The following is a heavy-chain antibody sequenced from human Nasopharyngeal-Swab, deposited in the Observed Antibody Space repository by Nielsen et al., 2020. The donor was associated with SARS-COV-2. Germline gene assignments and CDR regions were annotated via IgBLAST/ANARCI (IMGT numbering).Heavy chain of an antibody. Sequence: GESLKISCAASGFTFSSYSMSWLRQAPGKGLDWVSTITGNGDTTYYADSVKGRFTISRDNSENTVYLQMNSLRAEDTALYHCARPLSRDSTWTTEANWFDPWGQGTLVTVSS. CDR3: ARPLSRDSTWTTEANWFDP. CDR2: ITGNGDTT. CDR1: GFTFSSYS. V-gene: IGHV3-23*01. D-gene: IGHD6-13*01. J-gene: IGHJ5*02.